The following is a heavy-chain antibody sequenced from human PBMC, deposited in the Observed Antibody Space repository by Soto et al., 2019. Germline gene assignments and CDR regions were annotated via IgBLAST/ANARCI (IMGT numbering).Heavy chain of an antibody. D-gene: IGHD4-17*01. Sequence: QVQLVESGGGVVQPGRSLRLSCAASGFTFSSYAMHWVRQAPGKGLEWVAVISYDGSNKYYADSVKGRFTISRDNSKNTLYLQMNSLRAEDTAVYYCARDFYGDYYYYYGMDVWGQGTTVTVSS. CDR1: GFTFSSYA. J-gene: IGHJ6*02. CDR2: ISYDGSNK. CDR3: ARDFYGDYYYYYGMDV. V-gene: IGHV3-30-3*01.